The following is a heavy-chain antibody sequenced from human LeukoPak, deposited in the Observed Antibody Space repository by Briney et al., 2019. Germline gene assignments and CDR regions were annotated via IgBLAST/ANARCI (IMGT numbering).Heavy chain of an antibody. J-gene: IGHJ4*02. CDR3: ATDYGYNSFIFDY. D-gene: IGHD5-24*01. V-gene: IGHV3-30*04. Sequence: PGRSLRLSCAASGFTFSSYAMHWVRQAPGKGLEWVAVISYDGSNKYYADSVKGRFTISRDNSKNTLYLQMNSLRAEDTAVYYCATDYGYNSFIFDYWGQGTLVTVSS. CDR2: ISYDGSNK. CDR1: GFTFSSYA.